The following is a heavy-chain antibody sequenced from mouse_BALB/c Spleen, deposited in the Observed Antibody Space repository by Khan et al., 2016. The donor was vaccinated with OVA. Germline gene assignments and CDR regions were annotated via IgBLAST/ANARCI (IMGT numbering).Heavy chain of an antibody. V-gene: IGHV5-6-4*01. CDR1: GFSFTTYT. CDR2: INSGSTYT. J-gene: IGHJ1*01. Sequence: EVELVESGGGLVRPGGSLKLSCAASGFSFTTYTMSCVRQTPERRLEWVATINSGSTYTYYPDSVKGRFTISRANAKNTLHLQMSCLKSEDTAMYYCTRDGNYAHWYFDVWGAGTTVTVSS. CDR3: TRDGNYAHWYFDV. D-gene: IGHD2-1*01.